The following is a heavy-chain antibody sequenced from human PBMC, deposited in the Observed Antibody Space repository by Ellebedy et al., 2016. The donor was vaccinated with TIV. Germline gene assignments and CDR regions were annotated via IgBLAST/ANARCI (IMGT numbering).Heavy chain of an antibody. D-gene: IGHD3-22*01. CDR3: VNIRNYYYYFDY. CDR1: GFGFSNYG. CDR2: ISHDGSNE. J-gene: IGHJ4*02. V-gene: IGHV3-30*18. Sequence: GESLKISXAASGFGFSNYGMHWVRQAPGKGLEWVALISHDGSNEYYADSVKVRFTISRDNSRNTLYLQMHSLRLEDTAVYYCVNIRNYYYYFDYWGQGTLVTVSS.